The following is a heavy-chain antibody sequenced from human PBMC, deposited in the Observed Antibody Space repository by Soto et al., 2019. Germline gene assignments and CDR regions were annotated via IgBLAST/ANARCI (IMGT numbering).Heavy chain of an antibody. Sequence: ASVKVSCKASGYTFTSYGISWVRQAPGQGLEWMGWISAYNGNTNYAQKLQGRVTVTTDTSTSTAYMELRSLRSDDTAVYYCARGPSYDYVWGSYRYGGDDAFDIWGQGTMVTVSS. CDR3: ARGPSYDYVWGSYRYGGDDAFDI. CDR2: ISAYNGNT. D-gene: IGHD3-16*02. J-gene: IGHJ3*02. V-gene: IGHV1-18*04. CDR1: GYTFTSYG.